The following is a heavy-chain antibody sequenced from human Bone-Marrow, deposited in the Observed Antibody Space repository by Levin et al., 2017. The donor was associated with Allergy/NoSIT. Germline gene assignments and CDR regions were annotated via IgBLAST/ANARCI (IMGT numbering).Heavy chain of an antibody. J-gene: IGHJ6*02. CDR2: IYYSGST. D-gene: IGHD1-26*01. Sequence: PSETLSLTCSVSGGSISSTNFYWTWVRQPPGMGLEWIGNIYYSGSTTCSPSLRSRVTMSVDTSNNQFSLRLSSVTAADTAVYYCARHGGVGAPCPTIDVWGQGTTVTVSS. CDR1: GGSISSTNFY. CDR3: ARHGGVGAPCPTIDV. V-gene: IGHV4-39*01.